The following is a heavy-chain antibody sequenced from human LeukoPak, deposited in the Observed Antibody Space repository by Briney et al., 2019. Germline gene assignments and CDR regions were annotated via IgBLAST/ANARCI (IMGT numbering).Heavy chain of an antibody. Sequence: QPGGSLTLSCAASGFTFSNYWMHWVRQAPGKGLVWVSRINSNGSSTNYADSVKGRFTISRDNAKNTLYLQMSSLRAEDTAVYYCARGRPHGNDYWGQGTLVTVSS. CDR2: INSNGSST. V-gene: IGHV3-74*01. CDR3: ARGRPHGNDY. CDR1: GFTFSNYW. D-gene: IGHD4-23*01. J-gene: IGHJ4*02.